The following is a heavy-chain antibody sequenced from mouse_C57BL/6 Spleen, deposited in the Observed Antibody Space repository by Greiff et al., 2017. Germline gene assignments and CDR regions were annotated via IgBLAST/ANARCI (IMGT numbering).Heavy chain of an antibody. CDR3: ASTNYAMDY. CDR2: ISSGSSTI. Sequence: DVKLVESGGGLVKPGGSLKLSCAASGFTFSDYGMHWVRQAPEKGLEWVAYISSGSSTIYYADTVKGRFTISRDNAKNTLFLQMTSLRSEDTAMYYCASTNYAMDYWGQGTSVTVSS. V-gene: IGHV5-17*01. D-gene: IGHD2-12*01. CDR1: GFTFSDYG. J-gene: IGHJ4*01.